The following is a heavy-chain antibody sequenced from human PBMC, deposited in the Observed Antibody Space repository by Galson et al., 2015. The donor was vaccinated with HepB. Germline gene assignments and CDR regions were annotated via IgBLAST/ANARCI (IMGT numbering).Heavy chain of an antibody. V-gene: IGHV3-23*01. CDR3: ARVEPTGARSSPEYYFDY. D-gene: IGHD1-14*01. J-gene: IGHJ4*02. CDR2: ISGSGGST. CDR1: GFTFSSYA. Sequence: SLRLSCAASGFTFSSYAMSWVRQAPGKGLEWVSAISGSGGSTYYADSVKGRFTISRDNSKNTLYLQMNSLRAEDTAVYYCARVEPTGARSSPEYYFDYWGQGTLVTVSS.